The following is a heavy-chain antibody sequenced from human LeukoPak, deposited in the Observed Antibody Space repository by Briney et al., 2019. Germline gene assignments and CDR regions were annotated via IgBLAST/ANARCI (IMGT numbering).Heavy chain of an antibody. J-gene: IGHJ4*02. CDR2: IYYSGST. V-gene: IGHV4-39*01. D-gene: IGHD3-10*01. Sequence: PSETLSLTCTVSGGSISSSSYYWGWIRQPPGKGLEWIGSIYYSGSTNYNPSLKSRVTISVDTSKNQFSLKLSSVTAADTAVYYCARGVRGALFDYWGQGTLVTVSS. CDR1: GGSISSSSYY. CDR3: ARGVRGALFDY.